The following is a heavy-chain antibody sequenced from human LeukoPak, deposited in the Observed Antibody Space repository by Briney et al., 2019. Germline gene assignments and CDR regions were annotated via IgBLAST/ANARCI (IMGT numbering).Heavy chain of an antibody. V-gene: IGHV3-33*01. CDR3: ATKGVGYSSAWSIDY. CDR1: GFTFSSFG. Sequence: GRSLGLSCAASGFTFSSFGMHWVRQAPGKGLEWVAVIWYDGTNKYYADSVKGRFTISRDNSKNTLYLQMNSLRAEDTALYYCATKGVGYSSAWSIDYWGQGTLVTVSS. CDR2: IWYDGTNK. D-gene: IGHD6-19*01. J-gene: IGHJ4*02.